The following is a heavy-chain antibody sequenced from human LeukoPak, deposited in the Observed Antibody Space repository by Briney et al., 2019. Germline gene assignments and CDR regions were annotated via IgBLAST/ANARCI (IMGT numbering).Heavy chain of an antibody. CDR3: ASSTTVPTRY. V-gene: IGHV3-30-3*01. Sequence: PGRSLRLSCAASGFTFSSYAMHWVRQAPGKGLEWVAVISYDGSNKYYADSVKGRFTISRDNSKNTLYLQMNSLRAEDTAVYYCASSTTVPTRYWGQGTLVTVSS. D-gene: IGHD2/OR15-2a*01. CDR1: GFTFSSYA. CDR2: ISYDGSNK. J-gene: IGHJ4*02.